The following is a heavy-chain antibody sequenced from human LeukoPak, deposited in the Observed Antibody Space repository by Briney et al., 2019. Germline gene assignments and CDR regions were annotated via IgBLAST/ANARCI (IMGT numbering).Heavy chain of an antibody. CDR1: GGSVTSNTYY. CDR3: ARFPRIPLFGVAFKFGWIDS. J-gene: IGHJ5*01. CDR2: THQGGKT. Sequence: PSETLSLTCNVSGGSVTSNTYYWGWIRQFPGKRLEWIGNTHQGGKTYPNPSLKTRVTVSADPSQTHFSLRLTSVTAADTAVYHCARFPRIPLFGVAFKFGWIDSWGQGVLVTVSS. D-gene: IGHD3-3*01. V-gene: IGHV4-39*01.